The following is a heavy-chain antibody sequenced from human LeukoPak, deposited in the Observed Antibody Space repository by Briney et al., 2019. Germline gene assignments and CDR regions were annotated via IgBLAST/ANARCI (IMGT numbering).Heavy chain of an antibody. V-gene: IGHV4-61*08. Sequence: TSETLSLTCTVSGGSVSSSVYYWSWIRQPPGKRLEWIGYIYYSGSTNYNPSLKSRVTISVDTSKNQFTLKLSSVTAADTAVYYCARDRVVVVATEYSYGMDVWGQGTTVTVSS. CDR1: GGSVSSSVYY. CDR3: ARDRVVVVATEYSYGMDV. D-gene: IGHD2-15*01. J-gene: IGHJ6*02. CDR2: IYYSGST.